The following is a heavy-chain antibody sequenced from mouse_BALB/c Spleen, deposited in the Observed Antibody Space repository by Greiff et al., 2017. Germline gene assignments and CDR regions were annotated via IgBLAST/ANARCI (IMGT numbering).Heavy chain of an antibody. CDR1: GFTFSSYG. Sequence: EVQGVESGGDLVKPGGSLKLSCAASGFTFSSYGMSWVRQTPDKRLEWVATISSGGSYTYYPDSVKGRFTISRDNAKNTLYLQMSSLKSEDTAMYYCASYGNTGAMDDWGQGTSVTVSS. V-gene: IGHV5-6*01. CDR3: ASYGNTGAMDD. CDR2: ISSGGSYT. D-gene: IGHD2-1*01. J-gene: IGHJ4*01.